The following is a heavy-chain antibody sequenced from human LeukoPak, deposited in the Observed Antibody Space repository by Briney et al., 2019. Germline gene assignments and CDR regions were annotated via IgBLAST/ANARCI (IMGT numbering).Heavy chain of an antibody. V-gene: IGHV1-3*01. CDR2: INAGNGNT. D-gene: IGHD6-19*01. CDR1: GYTFTGYY. J-gene: IGHJ4*02. Sequence: ASVKVSCKASGYTFTGYYMHWVRQAPGQGLEWMGWINAGNGNTKYSQKFQGRVTITRDTSASTAYMELSSLRSEDTAVYYCARVANSSGWYIGHWGQGTLVTVSS. CDR3: ARVANSSGWYIGH.